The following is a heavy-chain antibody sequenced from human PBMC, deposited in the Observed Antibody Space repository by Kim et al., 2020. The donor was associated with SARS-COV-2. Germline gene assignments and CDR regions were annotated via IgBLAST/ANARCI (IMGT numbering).Heavy chain of an antibody. D-gene: IGHD2-21*02. CDR3: ARDLVVVVTAID. CDR2: ISSSSSYI. V-gene: IGHV3-21*01. Sequence: GGSLRLSCAASGFTFSSYSMNWVRQAPGKGLEWVSSISSSSSYIYYADSVKGRFTISRDNAKNSLYLQMNSLRAEDTAVYYCARDLVVVVTAIDWGQGTLVTVSS. J-gene: IGHJ4*02. CDR1: GFTFSSYS.